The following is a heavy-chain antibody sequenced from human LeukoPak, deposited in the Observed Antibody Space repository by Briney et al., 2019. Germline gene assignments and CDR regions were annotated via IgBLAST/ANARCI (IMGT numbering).Heavy chain of an antibody. CDR3: ARRPSLGYSYGPNYYYAMNV. CDR1: GFTFSSYG. V-gene: IGHV3-33*01. Sequence: GGSLRLSCAASGFTFSSYGTHWVRQAPGKGLEWVAVIWYDGSNKYYADSVKGRFTISRDNSKNTLYLQMNSLRAEDTAVYYCARRPSLGYSYGPNYYYAMNVWGQGTTVTVSS. D-gene: IGHD5-12*01. J-gene: IGHJ6*02. CDR2: IWYDGSNK.